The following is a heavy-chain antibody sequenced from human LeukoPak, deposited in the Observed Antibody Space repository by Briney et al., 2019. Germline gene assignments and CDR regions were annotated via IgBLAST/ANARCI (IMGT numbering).Heavy chain of an antibody. D-gene: IGHD3-10*01. CDR1: GFIFSSHG. CDR2: ITPSGDIT. J-gene: IGHJ4*02. V-gene: IGHV3-23*01. CDR3: TGNYYGLGSYADFDY. Sequence: QAGGSLRLSCAASGFIFSSHGMNWVRQAPGKGLEWVSGITPSGDITYYADSVKGRFTISRDNSKNRVYLQMDSLKTEDTAVYYCTGNYYGLGSYADFDYWGQGTLVTVSS.